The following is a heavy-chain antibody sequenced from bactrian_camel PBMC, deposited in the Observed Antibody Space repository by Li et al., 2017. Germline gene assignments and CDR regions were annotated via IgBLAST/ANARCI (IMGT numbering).Heavy chain of an antibody. J-gene: IGHJ4*01. CDR2: INSGGGTT. CDR1: GFTFSSYW. V-gene: IGHV3S25*01. Sequence: QLVESGGGLVQPGGSLRLSCAASGFTFSSYWMYWVRQAPGKGLEWVSTINSGGGTTYYADSVKGRFTISRDNAKNTLYLQMNSLKTEDTAVYYCARMGWYVPYDLWGVGTQVTVS. D-gene: IGHD6*01.